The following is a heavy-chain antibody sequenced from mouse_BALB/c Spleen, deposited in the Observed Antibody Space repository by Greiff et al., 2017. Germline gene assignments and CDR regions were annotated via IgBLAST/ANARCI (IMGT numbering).Heavy chain of an antibody. V-gene: IGHV1-4*01. Sequence: QVQLKESGAELARPGASVKMSCKASGYTFTSYTMHWVKQRPGQGLEWIGYINPSSGYTNYNQKFKDKATLTADKSSSTAYMQLSSLTSEDSAVYYCARGIYGPYYYAMDYWGQGTSVTVSS. CDR1: GYTFTSYT. CDR2: INPSSGYT. CDR3: ARGIYGPYYYAMDY. D-gene: IGHD1-1*02. J-gene: IGHJ4*01.